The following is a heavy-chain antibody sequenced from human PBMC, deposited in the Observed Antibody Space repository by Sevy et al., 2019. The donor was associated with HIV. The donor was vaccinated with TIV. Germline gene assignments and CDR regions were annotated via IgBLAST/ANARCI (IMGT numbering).Heavy chain of an antibody. Sequence: GGSLRLSCAASGFAFRTYAFHWVRQAPGRGLEWVGLISSNGDNAFYADSVRGRFTISRDNSMNTLYLELNNLTPDDTAVDYCARGPEWELTSFLSHWGQGTLVTVSS. D-gene: IGHD3-9*01. CDR2: ISSNGDNA. CDR3: ARGPEWELTSFLSH. V-gene: IGHV3-30-3*01. J-gene: IGHJ4*02. CDR1: GFAFRTYA.